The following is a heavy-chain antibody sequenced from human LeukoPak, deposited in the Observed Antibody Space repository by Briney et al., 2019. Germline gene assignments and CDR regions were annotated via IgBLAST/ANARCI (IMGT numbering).Heavy chain of an antibody. Sequence: AAVTVSCKASGYTFTSYGISWVRQAPGQGLEWMGWISAYNGNTNYAQRLQGRVTMTTDTSTSTAYMELRSLRSDDTAVYYCARGYCSSTSCPTNLLLFDYWGQGTLVTVSS. V-gene: IGHV1-18*01. CDR3: ARGYCSSTSCPTNLLLFDY. D-gene: IGHD2-2*01. J-gene: IGHJ4*02. CDR2: ISAYNGNT. CDR1: GYTFTSYG.